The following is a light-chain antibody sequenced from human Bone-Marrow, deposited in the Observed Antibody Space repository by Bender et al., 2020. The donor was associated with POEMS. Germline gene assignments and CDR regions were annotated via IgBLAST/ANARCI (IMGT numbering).Light chain of an antibody. CDR2: DVT. J-gene: IGLJ1*01. CDR3: CTYGGCSTYV. CDR1: SSDVGSYNL. Sequence: QSALTQPASVSGSPGQSITISCTGTSSDVGSYNLVSWYQQHPGKAPKLMIYDVTAPPSGVSQRFCRYNSGHAASLTIWGPGAEGDADYHCCTYGGCSTYVFGTGTAVTVL. V-gene: IGLV2-23*02.